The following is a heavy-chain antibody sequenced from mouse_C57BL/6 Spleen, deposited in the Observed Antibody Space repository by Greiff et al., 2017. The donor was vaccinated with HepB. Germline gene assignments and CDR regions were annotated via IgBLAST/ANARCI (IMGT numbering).Heavy chain of an antibody. J-gene: IGHJ3*01. CDR1: GFTFSDAW. CDR3: TAGRLYYDYFAY. CDR2: IRNKANNHAT. Sequence: EVKLMESGGGLVQPGGSMKLSCAASGFTFSDAWMDWVRQSPEKGLEWVAEIRNKANNHATYYAESVKGRFTISRDDSKSSVYLQMNSLRAEDTGIYYCTAGRLYYDYFAYWGQGTLVTVSA. V-gene: IGHV6-6*01. D-gene: IGHD2-4*01.